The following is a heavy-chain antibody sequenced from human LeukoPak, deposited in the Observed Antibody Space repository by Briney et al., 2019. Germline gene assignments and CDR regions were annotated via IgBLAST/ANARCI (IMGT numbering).Heavy chain of an antibody. V-gene: IGHV3-23*01. J-gene: IGHJ4*02. CDR3: AKGGSGSYLYYFDL. CDR2: ISYTGGST. Sequence: GGSLRLPCAASVFTFSNYAMTWVRQAPGKGLEWVSTISYTGGSTYYAESVKGRFTISRDNSKNILSLQMNSLRAEDTAVYYCAKGGSGSYLYYFDLWGQGTLVTVSS. CDR1: VFTFSNYA. D-gene: IGHD3-10*01.